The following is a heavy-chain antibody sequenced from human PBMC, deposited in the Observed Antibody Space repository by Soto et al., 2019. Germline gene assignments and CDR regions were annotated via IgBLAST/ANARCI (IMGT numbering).Heavy chain of an antibody. CDR3: AREPSRWFDP. J-gene: IGHJ5*02. CDR1: GYTFTGYY. Sequence: QVQLVRSGAGVKKQGASVKVPCTATGYTFTGYYRHWVRQAPGQGPEGMGWINPNIGGTNYAQKFQGRVTMTGATSISTAYMELSRLRSDDTAVYYCAREPSRWFDPWGQGTLVTVSS. CDR2: INPNIGGT. V-gene: IGHV1-2*02. D-gene: IGHD2-2*01.